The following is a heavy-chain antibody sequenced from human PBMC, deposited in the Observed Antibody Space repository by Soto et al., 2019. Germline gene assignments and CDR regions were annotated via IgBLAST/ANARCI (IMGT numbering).Heavy chain of an antibody. CDR1: GFTFYDFA. CDR2: VTPRGDAT. J-gene: IGHJ4*02. D-gene: IGHD2-21*02. Sequence: VRLLQSGGGFVPAGGAPRIFCAGSGFTFYDFAITLGRPAPGKRPEWVSTVTPRGDATFHTDSVKGRFIISRDNSRNILYLQMTNLRAEDTAIYYCAKDGYSGDCCLYDHWGQGALVSVSS. V-gene: IGHV3-23*01. CDR3: AKDGYSGDCCLYDH.